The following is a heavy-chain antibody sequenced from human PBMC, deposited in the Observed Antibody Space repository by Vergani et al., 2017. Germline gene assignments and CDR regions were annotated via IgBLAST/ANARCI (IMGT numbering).Heavy chain of an antibody. J-gene: IGHJ4*02. V-gene: IGHV3-43*01. Sequence: EVQLLESGGGLVQPGGSLRLSCAASGFTFEDSTMHWVRHAPGKGLEWVSLISWDGSSTYYANSVKGRFTISRDNSKNSLYLQMNSPRTEDTALYYYAKAYYGSGSSDFVYWCQGALVTISS. CDR2: ISWDGSST. D-gene: IGHD3-10*01. CDR3: AKAYYGSGSSDFVY. CDR1: GFTFEDST.